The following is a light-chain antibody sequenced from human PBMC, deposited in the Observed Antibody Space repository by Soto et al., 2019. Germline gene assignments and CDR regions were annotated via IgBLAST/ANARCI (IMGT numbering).Light chain of an antibody. CDR1: SSDVGDYNY. J-gene: IGLJ3*02. CDR2: EVS. CDR3: ASYTSRSRL. V-gene: IGLV2-14*01. Sequence: QSALTQPASVSGSPGQSITISCTGSSSDVGDYNYVSWYQQHPGKAPKLIIYEVSNRPSGVSNRFSGSKSGNTASLTISGLQADDEADYFCASYTSRSRLFGGGTKLTVL.